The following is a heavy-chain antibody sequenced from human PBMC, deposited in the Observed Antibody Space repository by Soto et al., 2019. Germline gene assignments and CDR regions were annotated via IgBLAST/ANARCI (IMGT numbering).Heavy chain of an antibody. D-gene: IGHD6-13*01. CDR1: GGSMSSYY. V-gene: IGHV4-59*01. Sequence: PSETLSLTCSVSGGSMSSYYWSWIRQPPGKGLEWIGYIYYSGSTNYNPSLKSRVTISVDTSKNQFSLKLSSVTAADTAVYYCTRGGYSSSWYHPYFDYWGQGTLVTVSS. J-gene: IGHJ4*02. CDR3: TRGGYSSSWYHPYFDY. CDR2: IYYSGST.